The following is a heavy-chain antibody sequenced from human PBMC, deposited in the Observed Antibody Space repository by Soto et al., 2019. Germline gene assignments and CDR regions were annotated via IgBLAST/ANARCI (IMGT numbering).Heavy chain of an antibody. CDR3: ARGQGDILTDLDY. D-gene: IGHD3-9*01. J-gene: IGHJ4*02. Sequence: SETLSLTCAVYGGSFSGYYWSWIRQPPGKGLEWIGEINHSGSTNYNPSLKSRVTISVDTSKNQFSLKLSSVTAADTAVYYCARGQGDILTDLDYWGQGTLVTVSS. CDR2: INHSGST. CDR1: GGSFSGYY. V-gene: IGHV4-34*01.